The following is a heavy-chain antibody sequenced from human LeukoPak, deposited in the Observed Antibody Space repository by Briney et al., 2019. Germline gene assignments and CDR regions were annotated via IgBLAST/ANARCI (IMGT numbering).Heavy chain of an antibody. D-gene: IGHD2-2*02. V-gene: IGHV3-74*01. Sequence: GGSLRLSCAASGFTFSGYWMYWVRQAPGKGLVWVPGISSDGSRTFHADSVKGRFTISRDNAKNTLYLQTNSLRAEDTAMYYCTRGTSYTFDIWGQGTKVTVSS. CDR1: GFTFSGYW. J-gene: IGHJ3*02. CDR3: TRGTSYTFDI. CDR2: ISSDGSRT.